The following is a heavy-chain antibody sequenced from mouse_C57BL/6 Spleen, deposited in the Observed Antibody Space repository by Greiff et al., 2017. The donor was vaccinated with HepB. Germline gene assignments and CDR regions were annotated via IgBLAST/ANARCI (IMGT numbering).Heavy chain of an antibody. D-gene: IGHD2-12*01. J-gene: IGHJ4*01. Sequence: VQLQQSGAELARPGASVKLSCKASGYTFTSYGISWVKQRPGQGLEWIGEIYPRSGNTYYNEKFKGKATLTADKSSSTAYMELRSLTSEDYAVYFCAKEYDDPLYAMDYWGQGTSVTVSS. V-gene: IGHV1-81*01. CDR1: GYTFTSYG. CDR3: AKEYDDPLYAMDY. CDR2: IYPRSGNT.